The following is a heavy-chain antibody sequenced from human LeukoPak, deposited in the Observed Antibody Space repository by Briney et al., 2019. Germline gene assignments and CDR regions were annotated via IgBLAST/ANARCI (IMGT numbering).Heavy chain of an antibody. CDR1: GFSFSNYV. CDR2: ITGSGAST. Sequence: PGGSLRLSCAASGFSFSNYVMTWVRQAPGKGLEWVSSITGSGASTNYADSVKGRFTISRDNSKNTLYLQMNSLRAEDTALYYCASYDSSGYYHYFDYWGQGTLVTVSS. D-gene: IGHD3-22*01. J-gene: IGHJ4*02. V-gene: IGHV3-23*01. CDR3: ASYDSSGYYHYFDY.